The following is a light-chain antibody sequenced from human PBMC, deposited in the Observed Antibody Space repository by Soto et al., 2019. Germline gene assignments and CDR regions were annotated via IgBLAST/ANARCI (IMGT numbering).Light chain of an antibody. CDR2: DAS. Sequence: DIVLTQSPATLSLSPGERATLSCRASQSVSSYLAWYQQKPGQAPRLLIYDASNRATGIPARFSGSGSRTDFTLTISNPEPEDFAVYYCQQRSNWPPVTFGPGTKVDIK. CDR1: QSVSSY. V-gene: IGKV3-11*01. J-gene: IGKJ3*01. CDR3: QQRSNWPPVT.